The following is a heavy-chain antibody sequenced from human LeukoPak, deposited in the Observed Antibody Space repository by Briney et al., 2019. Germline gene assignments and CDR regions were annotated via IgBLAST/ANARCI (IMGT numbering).Heavy chain of an antibody. CDR2: ISADGKA. V-gene: IGHV3-43*02. D-gene: IGHD1-26*01. CDR3: AAWAFYHDLDV. J-gene: IGHJ6*02. Sequence: GGSLRLSCAASGMNFERYAMHWVRQRPGKGLEWVGVISADGKADHADAVKGRFTVSRDNSKDSLSLQMSSLRDEDTALYYCAAWAFYHDLDVWGQGTTVIVSS. CDR1: GMNFERYA.